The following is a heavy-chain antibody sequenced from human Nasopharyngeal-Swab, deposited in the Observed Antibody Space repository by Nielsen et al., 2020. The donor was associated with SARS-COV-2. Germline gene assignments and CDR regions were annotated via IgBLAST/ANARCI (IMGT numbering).Heavy chain of an antibody. D-gene: IGHD1-1*01. J-gene: IGHJ4*02. CDR3: ARDRETTIDY. V-gene: IGHV3-48*03. Sequence: LSSGASGFTFCSYEVNWVRQAPGKGLEWVSYISSSGSTIYYADSVKGRFTISRDNAKNSLYLQMNSLRAEDTAVYYCARDRETTIDYWGQGTLVTVSS. CDR1: GFTFCSYE. CDR2: ISSSGSTI.